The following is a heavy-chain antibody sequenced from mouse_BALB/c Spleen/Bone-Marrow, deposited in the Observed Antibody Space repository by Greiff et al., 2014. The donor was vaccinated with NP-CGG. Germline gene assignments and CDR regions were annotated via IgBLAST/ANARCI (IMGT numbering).Heavy chain of an antibody. J-gene: IGHJ3*01. D-gene: IGHD2-14*01. Sequence: VQLKESGPDLVKPSQSLSLTCTVTGYSITSGYGWHWIRQFPGNKLEWMAYIHYSGSTNYNPSLKGRISITRDTSKNQFFLQLNSVTTEDTATYYCAREDRSEAYFPYWGQGTLFTVSA. CDR1: GYSITSGYG. CDR3: AREDRSEAYFPY. CDR2: IHYSGST. V-gene: IGHV3-1*02.